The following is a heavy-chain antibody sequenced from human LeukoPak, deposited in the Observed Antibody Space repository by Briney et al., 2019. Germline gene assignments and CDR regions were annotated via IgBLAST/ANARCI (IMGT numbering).Heavy chain of an antibody. CDR3: ARAPWVLEWLAIVSYYFDY. CDR1: GGSFSGYY. D-gene: IGHD3-3*01. V-gene: IGHV4-34*01. Sequence: SETLSLTCAVYGGSFSGYYWSWIRQPPGKGLEWIGEINHSGSTNYNPSLKSRVTISVDTSKNQFSLKLSSVTAADTAVYYCARAPWVLEWLAIVSYYFDYWGQGTLVTVSS. CDR2: INHSGST. J-gene: IGHJ4*02.